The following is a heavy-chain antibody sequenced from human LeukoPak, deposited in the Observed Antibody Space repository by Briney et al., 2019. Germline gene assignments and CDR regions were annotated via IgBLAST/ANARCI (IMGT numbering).Heavy chain of an antibody. Sequence: PGRSLRLSCAASGYSFNDYAMHWVRQAPDKGLEWVAAIWYDGSNKYYADSVKGRFTISRDNSKSTLYLQTDSLRAEDTAVYYCAKDNDLWNSHHRGRGLDYWGQGTPVTVSS. CDR1: GYSFNDYA. CDR3: AKDNDLWNSHHRGRGLDY. CDR2: IWYDGSNK. D-gene: IGHD3-3*01. J-gene: IGHJ4*02. V-gene: IGHV3-33*06.